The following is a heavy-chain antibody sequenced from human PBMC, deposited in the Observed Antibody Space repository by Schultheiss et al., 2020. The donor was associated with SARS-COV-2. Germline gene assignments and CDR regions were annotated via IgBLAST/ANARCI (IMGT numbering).Heavy chain of an antibody. Sequence: SETLSLTCTVSGDFSSSYFWGWLRQPAGKGLEWIGRIYPRGSATYNPSLKSRVTMPVDTSKNQFSLKLSSVTAADTAVYYCARGQRAEFDYWGQGTLVTVSS. J-gene: IGHJ4*02. V-gene: IGHV4-4*07. CDR2: IYPRGSA. CDR3: ARGQRAEFDY. CDR1: GDFSSSYF.